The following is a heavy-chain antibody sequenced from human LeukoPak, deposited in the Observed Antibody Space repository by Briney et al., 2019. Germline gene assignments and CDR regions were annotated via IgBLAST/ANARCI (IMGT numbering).Heavy chain of an antibody. Sequence: GASVKVSCKASGYTFTSYYMHWVRQAPGQGLEWMGIINPSGGSTSYAQKFQGRVTMTRDMSTSTVYMELRSLRSDDMGVYYCARDSGRGWYEFRWGQGTLVTVSS. CDR3: ARDSGRGWYEFR. CDR1: GYTFTSYY. V-gene: IGHV1-46*01. J-gene: IGHJ4*02. CDR2: INPSGGST. D-gene: IGHD6-19*01.